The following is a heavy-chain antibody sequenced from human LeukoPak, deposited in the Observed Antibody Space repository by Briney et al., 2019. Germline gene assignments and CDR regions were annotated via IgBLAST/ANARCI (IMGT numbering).Heavy chain of an antibody. V-gene: IGHV4-39*01. CDR2: IYYSGST. Sequence: SETLSLTCTVSGGSISSSSYYWGWIRQPPGKGLEWIGSIYYSGSTYYNPSLKSRVTISVDTSKNQFSLKLSSVTAADTAVYYCARLVKNVWALDYWGQGTLVTTSS. J-gene: IGHJ4*02. D-gene: IGHD1-26*01. CDR1: GGSISSSSYY. CDR3: ARLVKNVWALDY.